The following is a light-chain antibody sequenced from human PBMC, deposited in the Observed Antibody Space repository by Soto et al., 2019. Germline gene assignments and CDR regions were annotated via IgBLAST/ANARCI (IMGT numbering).Light chain of an antibody. Sequence: EIVLTQSPGTLSLSPGERATLSCRASQSFSSSYLAWYQQKPGQAPRLLIYGASSRATGIPDRFSGSGSGTDFTLTISRLEPEDFEVHYCQQYGSSPWKFGQGTQVDIX. CDR3: QQYGSSPWK. J-gene: IGKJ1*01. V-gene: IGKV3-20*01. CDR2: GAS. CDR1: QSFSSSY.